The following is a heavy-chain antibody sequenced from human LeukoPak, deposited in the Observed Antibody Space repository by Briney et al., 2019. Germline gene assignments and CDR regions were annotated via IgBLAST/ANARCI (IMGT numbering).Heavy chain of an antibody. CDR2: ISWDCGST. J-gene: IGHJ4*02. D-gene: IGHD6-19*01. Sequence: GGSLRLSCAASGFTFDDYAMHWVRQAPGKGLEWVSLISWDCGSTYYADSVKGRFTISRDNSKNPLYLQMNSLRAEDTALYYCAKDILGYSSGWLFDYWGQGTLVTVSS. CDR3: AKDILGYSSGWLFDY. V-gene: IGHV3-43D*03. CDR1: GFTFDDYA.